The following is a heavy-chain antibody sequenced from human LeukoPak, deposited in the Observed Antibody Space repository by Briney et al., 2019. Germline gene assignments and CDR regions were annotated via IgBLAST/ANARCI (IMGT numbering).Heavy chain of an antibody. D-gene: IGHD2-2*01. CDR3: VGDALYSSTWYPGP. V-gene: IGHV4-30-4*01. CDR2: IYYSGST. CDR1: GGSISSNNFY. Sequence: SQTLSLTCTVSGGSISSNNFYWSWIRQPPGKGLEWIGHIYYSGSTYYNPSLESRVSISVDTPKNQFSLKLSSVTAADTAVYYCVGDALYSSTWYPGPWGQGTLVTVSS. J-gene: IGHJ5*02.